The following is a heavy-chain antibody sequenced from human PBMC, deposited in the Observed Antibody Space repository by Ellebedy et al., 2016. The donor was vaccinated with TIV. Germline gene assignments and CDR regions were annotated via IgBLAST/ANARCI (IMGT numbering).Heavy chain of an antibody. CDR1: GFTFSSYG. V-gene: IGHV3-33*08. D-gene: IGHD4-17*01. J-gene: IGHJ4*02. Sequence: PGGSLRLSCAASGFTFSSYGMHWVRQAPGKGLEWVAIIWYDGSNKYYADSVKGRFTISRDSSKNTLYLQMNSLRAEDTAVYYCARDPTARSTVTGLGDYWGQGTLVTVSS. CDR3: ARDPTARSTVTGLGDY. CDR2: IWYDGSNK.